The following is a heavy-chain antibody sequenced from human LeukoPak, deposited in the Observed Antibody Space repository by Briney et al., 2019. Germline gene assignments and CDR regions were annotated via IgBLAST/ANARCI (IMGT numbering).Heavy chain of an antibody. V-gene: IGHV3-30*18. Sequence: PGRSLRLSCAASGFTFSSYDMHWVRQAPGKGLEWVAVLSHDGRNIYYADSVNGRFTISRDNSKNTLYLQMNSLRAEDTAVYYCAKVWDKWALDSWGQGTLVTVSS. CDR2: LSHDGRNI. CDR3: AKVWDKWALDS. CDR1: GFTFSSYD. D-gene: IGHD1-26*01. J-gene: IGHJ4*02.